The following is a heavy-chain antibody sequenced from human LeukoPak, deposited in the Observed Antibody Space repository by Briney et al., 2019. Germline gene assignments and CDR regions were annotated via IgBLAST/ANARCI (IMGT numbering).Heavy chain of an antibody. Sequence: GGSLRLSCAASGFTFSGYWMSWVRQAPGKGLEWVANINQDGSEKYYVDSVKGRFTISRDNAKNSLFLQMGSLRVEDAAVYYCARESTAGYNSSWYGFRNWGQGTLVSVSS. D-gene: IGHD6-13*01. CDR1: GFTFSGYW. V-gene: IGHV3-7*01. CDR2: INQDGSEK. CDR3: ARESTAGYNSSWYGFRN. J-gene: IGHJ1*01.